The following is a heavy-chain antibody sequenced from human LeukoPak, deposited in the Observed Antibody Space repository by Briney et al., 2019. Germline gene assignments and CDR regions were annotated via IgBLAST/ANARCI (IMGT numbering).Heavy chain of an antibody. CDR2: IHGDGGDK. D-gene: IGHD4/OR15-4a*01. V-gene: IGHV3-30*02. CDR3: AKDITNYYIWDY. CDR1: GFTFSSYA. Sequence: GGSLRLSCAASGFTFSSYAMHWVRQAPGKGLEWVAVIHGDGGDKYYAGSVKGRFTLSRDNSKDTLSLQMNSLRAEDTAVYYCAKDITNYYIWDYWGQGTLVTVSS. J-gene: IGHJ4*02.